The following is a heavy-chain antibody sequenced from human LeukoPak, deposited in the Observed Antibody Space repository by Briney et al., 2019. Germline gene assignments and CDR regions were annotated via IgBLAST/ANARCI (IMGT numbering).Heavy chain of an antibody. CDR3: ARSEQWLAWNY. V-gene: IGHV3-53*01. CDR2: IFNTDTT. D-gene: IGHD6-19*01. J-gene: IGHJ1*01. Sequence: GGSLRLSCAASGFTVSTYYMGWVRQAPGKGLEWVSVIFNTDTTQYAHSVKGRFTISRDNSKNTLYLQVNSLRADDTAMYYCARSEQWLAWNYWGQGTLVTVSS. CDR1: GFTVSTYY.